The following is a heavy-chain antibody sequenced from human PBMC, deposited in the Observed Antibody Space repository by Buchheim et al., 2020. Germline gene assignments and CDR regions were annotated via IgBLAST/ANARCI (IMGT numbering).Heavy chain of an antibody. CDR2: ISYDGSNK. D-gene: IGHD1-26*01. CDR1: GFTFSSYG. Sequence: QVQLVESGGGVVQPGRSLRLSCAASGFTFSSYGMHWVRQAPGKGLEWVAVISYDGSNKYYADSVKGRFTISRDNSKNTLYLQMNSLRAEDTAVYYCAKEGSYYKGRGYYYGMDVWGQGTT. V-gene: IGHV3-30*18. J-gene: IGHJ6*02. CDR3: AKEGSYYKGRGYYYGMDV.